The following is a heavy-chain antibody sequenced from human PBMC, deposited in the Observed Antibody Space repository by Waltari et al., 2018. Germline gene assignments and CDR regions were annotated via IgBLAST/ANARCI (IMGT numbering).Heavy chain of an antibody. Sequence: EVQLAESGGGLVQPGESLRLSCAASGFTINNNAISWVRQAPGKGLEWVSSTTDSGVTTYYADFVKGRSIISTDNSRNTVYLEMNTVRVEDTALYFCARGLGELLPFDFWGQGTMVTVSS. CDR2: TTDSGVTT. CDR1: GFTINNNA. CDR3: ARGLGELLPFDF. V-gene: IGHV3-23*04. D-gene: IGHD3-10*01. J-gene: IGHJ4*02.